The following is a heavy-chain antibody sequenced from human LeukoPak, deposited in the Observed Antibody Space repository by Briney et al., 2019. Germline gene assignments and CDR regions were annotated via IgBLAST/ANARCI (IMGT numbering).Heavy chain of an antibody. D-gene: IGHD3-10*01. V-gene: IGHV4-59*01. CDR1: GGSISGYY. Sequence: SETLSLTCTVSGGSISGYYWSWIRQPPGKGLEWIGYIYYSGSTNYNPSLKSRVTISVDTSKNQFSLKLSSVTAADTAVYYCARGAWGFGDQLLFDYWGQGTLVTVSS. CDR2: IYYSGST. J-gene: IGHJ4*02. CDR3: ARGAWGFGDQLLFDY.